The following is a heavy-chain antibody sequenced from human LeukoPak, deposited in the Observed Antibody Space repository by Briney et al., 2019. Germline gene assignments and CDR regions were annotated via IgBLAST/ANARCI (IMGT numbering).Heavy chain of an antibody. Sequence: GASVKVSCKASGYTFTSYYMHWVRQAPGQGLEWMGIINPSGGTTRYAQKFQGRVTMTRDTSTSTVYMELSSLRSEDTAVYYCARPECIAPAGTCAFDFWGQGTMVTVSS. CDR3: ARPECIAPAGTCAFDF. CDR2: INPSGGTT. CDR1: GYTFTSYY. J-gene: IGHJ3*01. D-gene: IGHD6-13*01. V-gene: IGHV1-46*01.